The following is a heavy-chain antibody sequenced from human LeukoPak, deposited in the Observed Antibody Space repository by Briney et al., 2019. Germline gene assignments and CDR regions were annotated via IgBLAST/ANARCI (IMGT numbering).Heavy chain of an antibody. Sequence: PSETLSLTCAVSGYSISSSNWWGWVRQPPGKGLEWIGYIHYSGSTYYNPSLKSRVTMSVDTSKNQFSLKLSSVTAVDTAVYYCARDIPPYYGMDVWGQGTTVTVSS. CDR2: IHYSGST. V-gene: IGHV4-28*03. CDR1: GYSISSSNW. J-gene: IGHJ6*02. CDR3: ARDIPPYYGMDV.